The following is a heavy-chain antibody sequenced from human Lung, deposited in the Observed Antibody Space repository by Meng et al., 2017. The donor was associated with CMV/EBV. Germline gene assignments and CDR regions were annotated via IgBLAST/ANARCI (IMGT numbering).Heavy chain of an antibody. CDR1: GGSISSSTYY. J-gene: IGHJ4*02. V-gene: IGHV4-39*07. CDR3: ARDLEY. Sequence: LQLQGSGPGLVRPSETLSLTCAVSGGSISSSTYYWAVIRQPPGKGLEWIGSLYDSGSTYYHPSLKSRVTISVDTSKTHFSLKLRSVTAADTAVYYCARDLEYWGQGTLVTVSS. D-gene: IGHD1-1*01. CDR2: LYDSGST.